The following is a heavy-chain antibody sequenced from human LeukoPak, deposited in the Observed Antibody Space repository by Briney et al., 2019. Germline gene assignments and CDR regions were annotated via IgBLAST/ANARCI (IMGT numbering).Heavy chain of an antibody. V-gene: IGHV1-2*02. J-gene: IGHJ4*02. Sequence: ASVKVSCKTSGYTFTGYYLHWVRQAPGQGLEWMGWINTKSGGTNYAQKFQGRVTMTRDTSISTAYMELSRLKSDDTAVYYCARDLTGSYYDFWSGYPSFDYWGQGTLVTVSS. CDR3: ARDLTGSYYDFWSGYPSFDY. CDR2: INTKSGGT. CDR1: GYTFTGYY. D-gene: IGHD3-3*01.